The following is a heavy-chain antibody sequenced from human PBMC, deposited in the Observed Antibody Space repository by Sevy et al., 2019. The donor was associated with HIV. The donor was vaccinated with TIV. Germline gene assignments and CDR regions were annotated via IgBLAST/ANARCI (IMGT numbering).Heavy chain of an antibody. V-gene: IGHV4-39*01. CDR3: ARHKWIQLWLFDY. Sequence: SETLSLTCTVSGGSISSSSYYWGWIRQPPGKGLEWIGSIYYSGSTYYNPSLKSQVTISVDTSKSQFSLKLSSVTAADTAVYYCARHKWIQLWLFDYWGQGTLVTVSS. J-gene: IGHJ4*02. D-gene: IGHD5-18*01. CDR1: GGSISSSSYY. CDR2: IYYSGST.